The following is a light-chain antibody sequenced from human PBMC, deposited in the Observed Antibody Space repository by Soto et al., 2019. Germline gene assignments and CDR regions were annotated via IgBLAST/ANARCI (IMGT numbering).Light chain of an antibody. CDR1: TGAVTNDYY. J-gene: IGLJ2*01. Sequence: QTVVTQEPSLTVSPGGTVTLTCASSTGAVTNDYYPSWFQQKPGQPPRALIYSTSNTQSWTPARFSGALLGGKAALTLSSVQPEDEADYYCLLYYGGPRIFGGGTKLTVL. CDR3: LLYYGGPRI. V-gene: IGLV7-43*01. CDR2: STS.